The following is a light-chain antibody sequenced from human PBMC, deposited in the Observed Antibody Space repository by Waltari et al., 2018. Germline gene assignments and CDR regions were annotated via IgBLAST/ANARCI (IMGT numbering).Light chain of an antibody. J-gene: IGKJ2*01. CDR1: QSVSSY. CDR2: DAS. V-gene: IGKV3-11*01. Sequence: EIALTHSPATLHSSPGERATLPCRASQSVSSYLAWYQQKPGQAPRPLLYDASNRATGIPARFSGSGSGTDFTLTISSLEPEDFAVYYCQQRSNWPPYTFGQGTKLEIK. CDR3: QQRSNWPPYT.